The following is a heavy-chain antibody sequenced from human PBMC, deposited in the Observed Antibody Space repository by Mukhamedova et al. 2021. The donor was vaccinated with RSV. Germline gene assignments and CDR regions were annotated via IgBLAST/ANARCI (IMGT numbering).Heavy chain of an antibody. J-gene: IGHJ6*02. D-gene: IGHD6-6*01. V-gene: IGHV3-23*01. Sequence: VRQAPGKGLEWVSVITNSGGATYYAESVDSVKGRFTISRDNSKNTLYLQMNSLRAEDTAVYFCAKILSPRPFRSKGGMDVWGQGT. CDR3: AKILSPRPFRSKGGMDV. CDR2: ITNSGGAT.